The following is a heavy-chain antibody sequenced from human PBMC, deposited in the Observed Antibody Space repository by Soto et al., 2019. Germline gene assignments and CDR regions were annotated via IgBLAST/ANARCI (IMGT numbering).Heavy chain of an antibody. CDR2: INPNSGNT. D-gene: IGHD6-19*01. Sequence: ASVKVSCKASGYTFTSYEINWVRQATGQGLEWMGWINPNSGNTSYAQKLQGRVTMTRDTSTSTAYMELSSLRSDDTAVYYCARDPASSGWYWGAFDIWGQGTMVTVSS. J-gene: IGHJ3*02. CDR1: GYTFTSYE. V-gene: IGHV1-8*01. CDR3: ARDPASSGWYWGAFDI.